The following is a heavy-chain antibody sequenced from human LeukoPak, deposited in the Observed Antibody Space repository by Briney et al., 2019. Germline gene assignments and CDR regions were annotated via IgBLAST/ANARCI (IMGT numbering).Heavy chain of an antibody. J-gene: IGHJ4*02. CDR3: VSEDQQLVVPFDY. Sequence: PGGSLRLSCAASGFTFSSYGMHWVRQAPGKGLEWVAVISYDGSNKYYADSVKGRFTISRDNSKNTLYLQMNSLRAEDTAVYYCVSEDQQLVVPFDYWGQGTLVTVSS. CDR2: ISYDGSNK. V-gene: IGHV3-30*03. CDR1: GFTFSSYG. D-gene: IGHD6-13*01.